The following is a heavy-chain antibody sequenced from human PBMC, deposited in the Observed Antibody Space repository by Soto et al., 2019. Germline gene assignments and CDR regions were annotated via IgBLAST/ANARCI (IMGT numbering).Heavy chain of an antibody. D-gene: IGHD4-17*01. CDR1: GFSLSTSGVG. V-gene: IGHV2-5*02. Sequence: QITLKESGPTLVKPTQTLTLTCTFSGFSLSTSGVGVGWIRQPPGKALEWLALIYWDDDKRYSPSLKSRHTITKDTSKNQVVLTMTNMDPVDTATYYCAHRRAEVYGDFYFDCWGQGTLVTVSS. J-gene: IGHJ4*02. CDR2: IYWDDDK. CDR3: AHRRAEVYGDFYFDC.